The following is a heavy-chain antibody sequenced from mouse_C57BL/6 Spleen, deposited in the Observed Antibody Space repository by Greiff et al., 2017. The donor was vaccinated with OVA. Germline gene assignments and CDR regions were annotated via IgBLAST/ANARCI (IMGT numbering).Heavy chain of an antibody. CDR2: IYPGDGDT. Sequence: VQGVESGAELVKPGASVKISCKASGYAFSSYWMNWVKQRPGKGLEWIGQIYPGDGDTNYNGKFKGKATLTADKSSSTAYMQLSSLTSEDSAVYFCARWGYGSSYWYFDVWGTGTTVTVSS. D-gene: IGHD1-1*01. V-gene: IGHV1-80*01. CDR1: GYAFSSYW. J-gene: IGHJ1*03. CDR3: ARWGYGSSYWYFDV.